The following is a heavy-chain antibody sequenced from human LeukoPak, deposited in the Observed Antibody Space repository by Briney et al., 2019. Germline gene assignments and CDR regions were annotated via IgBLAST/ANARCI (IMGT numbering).Heavy chain of an antibody. V-gene: IGHV3-9*01. D-gene: IGHD3-10*01. CDR1: GFTFDDYA. J-gene: IGHJ4*02. CDR2: ISWNSGSI. CDR3: AKDEWDYGSGSYYY. Sequence: GGSLRLSCAASGFTFDDYAMHWVRQAPGKGLEWVSGISWNSGSIGYADSVKGRFTISRDNAKNSLYLQMNSLRAEDTALYYCAKDEWDYGSGSYYYWGQGTLVTVSS.